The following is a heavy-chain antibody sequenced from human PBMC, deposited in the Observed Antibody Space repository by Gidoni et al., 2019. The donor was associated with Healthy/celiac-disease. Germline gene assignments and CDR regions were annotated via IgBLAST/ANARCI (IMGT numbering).Heavy chain of an antibody. CDR2: ISYDGSNK. J-gene: IGHJ3*02. CDR3: ARLRDNWNGRDAFDI. Sequence: QVQLVESGGGVVQPGRSLRLSCAASGFTFSSYAMHWVRQAPGKGLEWVAVISYDGSNKYYADSVKGRFTISRDNSKNTLYLQMNSLRAEDTAVYYCARLRDNWNGRDAFDIWGQGTMVTVSS. D-gene: IGHD1-20*01. CDR1: GFTFSSYA. V-gene: IGHV3-30-3*01.